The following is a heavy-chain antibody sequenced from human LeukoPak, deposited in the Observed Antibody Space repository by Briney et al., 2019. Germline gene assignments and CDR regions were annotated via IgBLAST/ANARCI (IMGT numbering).Heavy chain of an antibody. J-gene: IGHJ6*02. Sequence: GGSLRLSCAVSGLTFDDYAMSWVRQAPGRGLEWVSAISKSGGHTYYTPSAKGRFTIYRDNSKNTQYLQMNSLRAEDTAVYYCATSWGPDTSAFRWGRGGMDVWGRGTTVIVSS. V-gene: IGHV3-23*01. CDR1: GLTFDDYA. D-gene: IGHD3-16*01. CDR3: ATSWGPDTSAFRWGRGGMDV. CDR2: ISKSGGHT.